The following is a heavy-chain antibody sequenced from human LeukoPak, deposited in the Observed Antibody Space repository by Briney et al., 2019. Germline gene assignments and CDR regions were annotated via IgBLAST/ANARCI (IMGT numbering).Heavy chain of an antibody. Sequence: GGSLRLSCAASGFTVSSNYMSWVRQAPGKGLEWVSVIYSGGSTYYTDSVKGRFTISRDNSKNTLYLQMNSLRAADTAVYYCASTRPDYYYGSGSYFLWGQGTLVTVSS. J-gene: IGHJ4*02. CDR2: IYSGGST. D-gene: IGHD3-10*01. CDR1: GFTVSSNY. V-gene: IGHV3-53*01. CDR3: ASTRPDYYYGSGSYFL.